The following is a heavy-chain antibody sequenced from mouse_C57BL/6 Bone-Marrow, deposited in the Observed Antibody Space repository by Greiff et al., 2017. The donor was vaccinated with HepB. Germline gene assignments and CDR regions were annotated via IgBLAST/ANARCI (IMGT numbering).Heavy chain of an antibody. CDR1: GYTFTDYY. CDR2: INPNNGGT. J-gene: IGHJ1*03. V-gene: IGHV1-26*01. Sequence: VQLQQSGPELVKPGASVKISCKASGYTFTDYYMNWVKQSHGKSLEWIGDINPNNGGTSYNQKFKGKATLTVDKSSSTAYMELRSLTSEDSAVYYCAREWGYGSSWYFDVWGTGTTVTVSS. CDR3: AREWGYGSSWYFDV. D-gene: IGHD1-1*01.